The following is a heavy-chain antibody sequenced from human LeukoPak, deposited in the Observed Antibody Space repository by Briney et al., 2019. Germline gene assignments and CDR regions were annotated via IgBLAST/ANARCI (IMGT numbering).Heavy chain of an antibody. J-gene: IGHJ4*02. CDR2: IWYDGSNK. Sequence: GRSLRLSCAASGLIFSSYGMHWVRQAAGKGLEWVAVIWYDGSNKYYADSVKGRFTISRDNSKNTLYLQMNSLRAEDTAVYYCARDRTSSRWPYFDYWGQGTLVTVSS. CDR3: ARDRTSSRWPYFDY. CDR1: GLIFSSYG. V-gene: IGHV3-33*01. D-gene: IGHD6-13*01.